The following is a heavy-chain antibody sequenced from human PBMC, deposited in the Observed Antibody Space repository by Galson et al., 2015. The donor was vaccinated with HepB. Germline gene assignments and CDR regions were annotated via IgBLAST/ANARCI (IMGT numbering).Heavy chain of an antibody. CDR1: GFTFSSYA. V-gene: IGHV3-23*01. CDR2: IRGSDSRT. CDR3: AKYVDRGFYSNLDS. J-gene: IGHJ4*02. Sequence: SLRLSCEASGFTFSSYAMSWVRQAPGKGLEWVSSIRGSDSRTFYADSVMGRFTISRDNSKNPLYLQMNSLRAYDSAVYYCAKYVDRGFYSNLDSWGQGILVTASS. D-gene: IGHD3-22*01.